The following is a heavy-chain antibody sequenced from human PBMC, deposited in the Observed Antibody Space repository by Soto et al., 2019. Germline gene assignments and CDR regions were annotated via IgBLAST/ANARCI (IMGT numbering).Heavy chain of an antibody. D-gene: IGHD3-3*01. J-gene: IGHJ5*02. Sequence: QVQLVESGGGVVQPGRSLRLSCAASGFTFSSYAMHWVRQAPGKGLEWVAVISYDGSNKYYADSVKGRFTISRDNSKNTLYLQMNSLRAEDTAVYYCARGTEVLRCLEWLGEANWFDPWGQGTLVTVSS. CDR1: GFTFSSYA. CDR3: ARGTEVLRCLEWLGEANWFDP. CDR2: ISYDGSNK. V-gene: IGHV3-30-3*01.